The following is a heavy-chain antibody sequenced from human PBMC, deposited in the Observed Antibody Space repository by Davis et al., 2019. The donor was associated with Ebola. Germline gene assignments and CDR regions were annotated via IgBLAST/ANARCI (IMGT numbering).Heavy chain of an antibody. CDR3: ASGGIAAGDY. V-gene: IGHV4-31*03. Sequence: MPSETLSLTCTVSGGSISSGGYYWSWTRQHQGKGLEWIGYIYYSGSTYYSPSLKSRVTISVDTSKNQFSLKLSSVTAADTAVYYCASGGIAAGDYWGQGTLVTVSS. J-gene: IGHJ4*02. CDR2: IYYSGST. D-gene: IGHD6-13*01. CDR1: GGSISSGGYY.